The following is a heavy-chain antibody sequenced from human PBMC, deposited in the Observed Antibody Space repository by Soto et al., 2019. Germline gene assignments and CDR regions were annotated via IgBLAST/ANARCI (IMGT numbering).Heavy chain of an antibody. V-gene: IGHV3-23*01. D-gene: IGHD3-3*01. CDR1: GFTFRKYV. Sequence: EVQLLESGGGLAQPGGSLRLSCEVSGFTFRKYVMTWVRQAPGKGLEWVSSLSSTGGSTYYADSVKGRFTVSRDNSKNTLFLQMNSQRAEDTAIYCWAKDQGFLEWIPQGGLDVWGPGTTVAVSS. J-gene: IGHJ6*02. CDR2: LSSTGGST. CDR3: AKDQGFLEWIPQGGLDV.